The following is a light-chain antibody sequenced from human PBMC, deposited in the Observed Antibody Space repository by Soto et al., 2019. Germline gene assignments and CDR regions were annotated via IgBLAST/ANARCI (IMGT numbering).Light chain of an antibody. V-gene: IGKV3-15*01. CDR2: GAS. Sequence: EIVMTQSPVTLSVSPGERVTLSCRASQSISSNLAWYQQKPGQAPRLLIYGASTRATGIPARFSGSGSGTEFTLTISSQQSEDFAVYYCQQYHNWQERELGQGNKVEMK. J-gene: IGKJ1*01. CDR1: QSISSN. CDR3: QQYHNWQERE.